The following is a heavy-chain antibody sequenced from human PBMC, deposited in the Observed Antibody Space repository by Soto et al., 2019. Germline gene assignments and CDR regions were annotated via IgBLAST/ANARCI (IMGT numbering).Heavy chain of an antibody. CDR1: GGSISSGDYY. J-gene: IGHJ5*02. D-gene: IGHD6-19*01. CDR3: ASFIAVAGTLTSWFDP. V-gene: IGHV4-30-4*01. Sequence: SETLSLTCTVSGGSISSGDYYWSGIRQPPGKGLEWIGYIYYSGSTYYNPSLKSRVTISVDTSKNQFSLKLSSVTAADTAVYYCASFIAVAGTLTSWFDPWGQGTLVTVS. CDR2: IYYSGST.